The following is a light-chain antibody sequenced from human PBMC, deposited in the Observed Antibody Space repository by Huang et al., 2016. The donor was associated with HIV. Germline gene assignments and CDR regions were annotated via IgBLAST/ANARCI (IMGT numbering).Light chain of an antibody. V-gene: IGKV1-5*03. CDR1: QSISSW. Sequence: DIQMTQSPSTLSASVGDRVTITCRASQSISSWLAWYQQMPGKAPKVLIYKASSLESGVPSRFNGSGSETDFTLTINSLQPGDFATYYCLQSNSYPYTFGQGTKLEI. CDR2: KAS. CDR3: LQSNSYPYT. J-gene: IGKJ2*01.